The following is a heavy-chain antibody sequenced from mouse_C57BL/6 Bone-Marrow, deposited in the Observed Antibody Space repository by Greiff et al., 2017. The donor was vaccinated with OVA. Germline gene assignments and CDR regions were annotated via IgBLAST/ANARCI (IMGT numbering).Heavy chain of an antibody. V-gene: IGHV2-9-1*01. D-gene: IGHD3-2*02. CDR1: GFSLTSYA. Sequence: VKLVESGPGLVAPSQSLSITCTVSGFSLTSYAISWVRQPPGKGLEWLGVIWTGGGTNYNSALKSRLSISKDNSKSQVFLKMNSLQTDDTARYYCARMGLDSSGYGFAYWGQGTLVTVSA. J-gene: IGHJ3*01. CDR2: IWTGGGT. CDR3: ARMGLDSSGYGFAY.